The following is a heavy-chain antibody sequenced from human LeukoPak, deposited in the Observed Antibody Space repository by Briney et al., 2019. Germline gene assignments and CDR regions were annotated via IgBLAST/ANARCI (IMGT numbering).Heavy chain of an antibody. CDR2: IYYSGST. D-gene: IGHD6-19*01. V-gene: IGHV4-39*07. Sequence: PSETLSLTCTVSGGSISSSSYYWGWIRQPPGKGLEWIGSIYYSGSTYYNPSLKSRVTISVDTSKNQFSLKLSSVTAADTAVYYCARDDSSGWTAYYYYGMDVWGQGTTVTVSS. CDR1: GGSISSSSYY. J-gene: IGHJ6*02. CDR3: ARDDSSGWTAYYYYGMDV.